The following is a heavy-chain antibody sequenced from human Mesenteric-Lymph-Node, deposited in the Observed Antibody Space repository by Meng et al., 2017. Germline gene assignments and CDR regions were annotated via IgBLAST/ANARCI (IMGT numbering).Heavy chain of an antibody. Sequence: QVQLQQGGAGLLKPSDTLSLTCAVYGGSFSCYYGSWIRQPPGKGLEWIGEINHSGSTNYNPSLKSRVTISVDTSKNQFSLKLSSVTAADTAVYYCARVAAAGNEWFDPWGQGTLVTVSS. CDR1: GGSFSCYY. V-gene: IGHV4-34*01. J-gene: IGHJ5*02. CDR3: ARVAAAGNEWFDP. CDR2: INHSGST. D-gene: IGHD6-13*01.